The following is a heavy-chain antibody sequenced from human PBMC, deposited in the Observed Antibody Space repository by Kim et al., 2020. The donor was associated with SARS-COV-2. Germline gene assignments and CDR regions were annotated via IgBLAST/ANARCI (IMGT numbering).Heavy chain of an antibody. J-gene: IGHJ1*01. CDR3: VTGGGSFGD. Sequence: GGSLRLSCAASGFTFSAYCMIWVRQAPGKGLEWVANIKQDGSDRYYVDSVKGRFTISRDNAENSLYLQRNSLRDEDTDMYYCVTGGGSFGDWGQGPLVTVSA. D-gene: IGHD3-3*01. V-gene: IGHV3-7*01. CDR2: IKQDGSDR. CDR1: GFTFSAYC.